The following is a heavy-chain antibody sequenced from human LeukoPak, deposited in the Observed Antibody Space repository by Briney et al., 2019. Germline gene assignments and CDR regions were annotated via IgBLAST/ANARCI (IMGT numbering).Heavy chain of an antibody. J-gene: IGHJ5*02. Sequence: GGSLRLSCAASGFIFSSCGMSWVRQAPGKGLEWVSYISISSGTIYYADSVKGRFTISRDNSKNTLYLQMNSLRAEDTAVYYCARDAGARIAVTYNWFDPWGQGTLVTVSS. V-gene: IGHV3-48*01. CDR3: ARDAGARIAVTYNWFDP. CDR2: ISISSGTI. D-gene: IGHD6-19*01. CDR1: GFIFSSCG.